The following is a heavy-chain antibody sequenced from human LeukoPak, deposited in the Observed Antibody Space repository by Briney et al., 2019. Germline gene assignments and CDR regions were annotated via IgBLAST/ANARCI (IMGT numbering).Heavy chain of an antibody. V-gene: IGHV5-51*01. CDR3: AKQGDGSFDS. D-gene: IGHD5-24*01. Sequence: GESLKISCEGSGYSFTSYWIGWVRQMPGKGLELMGIIYPGDSDTRYSPSFQGHITISADKSINTAYLRWNGLKASDTAMYYCAKQGDGSFDSWGQGTLVTVSS. J-gene: IGHJ4*02. CDR1: GYSFTSYW. CDR2: IYPGDSDT.